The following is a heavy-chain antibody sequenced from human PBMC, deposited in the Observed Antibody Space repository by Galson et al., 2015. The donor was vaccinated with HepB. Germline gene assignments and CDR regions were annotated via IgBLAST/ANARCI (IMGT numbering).Heavy chain of an antibody. Sequence: ETLSLTCAVYGGSFSGYYWSWIRQPPGKGLEWIGEINHSGSTNYNPSLKSRVTISVDTSKNQFSLKLSSVTAADTAVYYCARVRLVYAHHNWFDPWGQGTLVTVSS. CDR2: INHSGST. CDR3: ARVRLVYAHHNWFDP. D-gene: IGHD2-8*01. J-gene: IGHJ5*02. V-gene: IGHV4-34*01. CDR1: GGSFSGYY.